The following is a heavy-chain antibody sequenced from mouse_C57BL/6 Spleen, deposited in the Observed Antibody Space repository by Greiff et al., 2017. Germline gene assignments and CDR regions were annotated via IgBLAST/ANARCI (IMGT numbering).Heavy chain of an antibody. CDR1: GYTFTDYY. Sequence: VQLQQSGPVLVKPGASVKMSCKASGYTFTDYYMNWVKQSHGKSLEWIGVINPYNGGTSYNQKFKGKATLTVAKSSSTAYMELNSLTSEDSAVYYCSSGTDYAMDYWGQGTSVTVSS. V-gene: IGHV1-19*01. CDR2: INPYNGGT. J-gene: IGHJ4*01. D-gene: IGHD4-1*01. CDR3: SSGTDYAMDY.